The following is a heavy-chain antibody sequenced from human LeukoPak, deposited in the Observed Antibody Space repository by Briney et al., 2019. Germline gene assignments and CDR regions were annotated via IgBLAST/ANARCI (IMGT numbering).Heavy chain of an antibody. CDR2: INHSGST. V-gene: IGHV4-34*01. Sequence: SETLPLTCAVYGGSFSGYYWSSIRQPPGKGLEWIGEINHSGSTNYNPSLKSRVTISVDTSKNQFSLKLSSVTAADTAVYYCARGMKYSNYEDYWGQGTLVTVSS. CDR3: ARGMKYSNYEDY. D-gene: IGHD4-11*01. J-gene: IGHJ4*02. CDR1: GGSFSGYY.